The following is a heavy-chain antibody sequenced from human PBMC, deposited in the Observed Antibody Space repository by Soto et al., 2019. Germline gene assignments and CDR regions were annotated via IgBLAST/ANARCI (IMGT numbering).Heavy chain of an antibody. CDR1: GFTFSSYS. Sequence: PGGSLRLSCAASGFTFSSYSMNWVRQAPGKGLEWVSSISSSSSYIYYADSVKGRFTISRDNAKNSLYLQMNSLRAEDTAVYYCARDGIKYYDFWSGYLRFDPWGQGTLVTVSS. V-gene: IGHV3-21*01. CDR2: ISSSSSYI. J-gene: IGHJ5*02. CDR3: ARDGIKYYDFWSGYLRFDP. D-gene: IGHD3-3*01.